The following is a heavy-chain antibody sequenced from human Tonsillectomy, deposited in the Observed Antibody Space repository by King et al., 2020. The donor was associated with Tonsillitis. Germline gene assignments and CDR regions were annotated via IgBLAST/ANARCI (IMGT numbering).Heavy chain of an antibody. Sequence: QLVQSGGGLVNPGGSLRLSCAASGFTFSSYNMNWVRQAPGKGLEWVSSISSSSTYINYADSMKGRFTISRDNAKNSLYLQMNSRRAEDTAVYYCARGTTTVTPLYYFDYWGQGTLVTVSS. CDR2: ISSSSTYI. J-gene: IGHJ4*02. V-gene: IGHV3-21*01. CDR3: ARGTTTVTPLYYFDY. CDR1: GFTFSSYN. D-gene: IGHD4-17*01.